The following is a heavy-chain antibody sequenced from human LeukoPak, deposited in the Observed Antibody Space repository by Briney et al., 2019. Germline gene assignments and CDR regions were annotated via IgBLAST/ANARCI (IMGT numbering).Heavy chain of an antibody. Sequence: SQTLSLTCAISGDSVSSNSAAWNCIRLSPSRGLECLGRTYYRSKWYNDYAVSVKSRITINPDTSKNQFSLQLNSVTPEDTAVYYCAREEQQLVEYQRFDYWGQGTLVTVSS. D-gene: IGHD6-13*01. CDR1: GDSVSSNSAA. CDR2: TYYRSKWYN. V-gene: IGHV6-1*01. J-gene: IGHJ4*02. CDR3: AREEQQLVEYQRFDY.